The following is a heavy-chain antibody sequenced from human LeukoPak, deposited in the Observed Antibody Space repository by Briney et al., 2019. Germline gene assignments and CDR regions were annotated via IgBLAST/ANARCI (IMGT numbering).Heavy chain of an antibody. CDR2: IYSGGST. J-gene: IGHJ4*02. D-gene: IGHD6-13*01. Sequence: GGSLRLSCAASGFTVSSNYMSWVRQAPVKGLEWVSVIYSGGSTYYADSVKGRFTISRDNSKNTLYLQMNNLKAEDTAVYYCAKGTPRSWYAGFDYWGQGTLVTVSS. CDR3: AKGTPRSWYAGFDY. V-gene: IGHV3-53*01. CDR1: GFTVSSNY.